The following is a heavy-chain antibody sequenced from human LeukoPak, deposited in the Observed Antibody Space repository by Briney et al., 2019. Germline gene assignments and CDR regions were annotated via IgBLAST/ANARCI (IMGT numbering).Heavy chain of an antibody. V-gene: IGHV3-9*01. CDR2: ISWNSGSI. CDR1: GFTFDDYA. D-gene: IGHD3-22*01. J-gene: IGHJ4*02. CDR3: AKDNYYDSSGYFGY. Sequence: GGSLRLSCAASGFTFDDYAMHWVRQAPGKGLEWVSGISWNSGSIDYADSVKGRFTISRDNAKNSLYLQMNSLRAEDTALYYCAKDNYYDSSGYFGYWGQGTLVTVSS.